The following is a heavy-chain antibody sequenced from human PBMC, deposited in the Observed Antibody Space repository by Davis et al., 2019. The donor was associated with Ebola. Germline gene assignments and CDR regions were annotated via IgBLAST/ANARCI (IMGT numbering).Heavy chain of an antibody. CDR1: GGSIGTYA. J-gene: IGHJ6*03. Sequence: MPSETLSLTCTVSGGSIGTYAWSWIRQPPGKGLEWIGYIYSRGSTVYNPSLKSRLTMSVDTSKNQFSLKLSSVTAADTAVYYCAALFSGSYLAYVDVWGKGTTVTVS. CDR3: AALFSGSYLAYVDV. D-gene: IGHD1-26*01. V-gene: IGHV4-59*13. CDR2: IYSRGST.